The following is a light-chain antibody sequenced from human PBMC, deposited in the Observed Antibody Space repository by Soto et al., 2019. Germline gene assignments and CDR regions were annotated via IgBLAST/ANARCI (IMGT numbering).Light chain of an antibody. CDR3: QQYSSFLLT. V-gene: IGKV3-20*01. J-gene: IGKJ4*01. CDR1: KSVNSSY. CDR2: GTS. Sequence: EIVLTQSPGTLSLSPGQRATLSCRASKSVNSSYLTWYQQKPGQAPRLLIYGTSSRATGIPDRFSGSGSGTDFTLTISRLEPEDFAVYYCQQYSSFLLTFGGGTKVEIK.